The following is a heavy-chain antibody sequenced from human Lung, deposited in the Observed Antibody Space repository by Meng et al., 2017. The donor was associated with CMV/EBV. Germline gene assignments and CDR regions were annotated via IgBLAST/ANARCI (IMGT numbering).Heavy chain of an antibody. J-gene: IGHJ4*02. D-gene: IGHD1-14*01. CDR2: IYESGST. V-gene: IGHV4-30-4*01. Sequence: VSGDSISSGDSYWSWIRQPPGKGLEWIGYIYESGSTSYNPSLESRVTISVDTSKNQFSLKVMSVTAADTAVYYCAREGTNSYYFDYWGQGTLVPSPQ. CDR1: GDSISSGDSY. CDR3: AREGTNSYYFDY.